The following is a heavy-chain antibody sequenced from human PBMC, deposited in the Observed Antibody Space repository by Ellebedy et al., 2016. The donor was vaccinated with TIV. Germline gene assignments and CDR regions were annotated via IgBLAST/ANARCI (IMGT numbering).Heavy chain of an antibody. CDR1: GFNFRSYW. CDR2: LRQDENEK. V-gene: IGHV3-7*01. CDR3: ATDGSYGDHLFPAHAFVI. Sequence: GGSLRLSCAASGFNFRSYWMSWVRQAPGKGLEWVANLRQDENEKYYLDYVKGRFTISRDNAKNSLYLQMNSLRAEDTAVYYCATDGSYGDHLFPAHAFVIWGQGTVVTVSS. D-gene: IGHD1-26*01. J-gene: IGHJ3*02.